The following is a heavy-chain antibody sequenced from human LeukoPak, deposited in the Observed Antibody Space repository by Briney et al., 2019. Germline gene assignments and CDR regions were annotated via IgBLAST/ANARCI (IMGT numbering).Heavy chain of an antibody. D-gene: IGHD6-19*01. CDR3: AKEYHSGWYSGLSN. CDR1: GFSFSSYA. V-gene: IGHV3-23*01. J-gene: IGHJ4*02. CDR2: ISGSGGST. Sequence: GGSLRLSCAASGFSFSSYAMSWVRQAPGTGLEWVSAISGSGGSTYYADCVKGRFTISRDNSKNTLYLQMNSLKAEDTAVYYCAKEYHSGWYSGLSNWGQGTPVTVSS.